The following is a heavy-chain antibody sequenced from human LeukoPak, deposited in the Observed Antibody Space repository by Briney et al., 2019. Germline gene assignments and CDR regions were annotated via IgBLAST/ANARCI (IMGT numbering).Heavy chain of an antibody. CDR1: EFTFDDYA. D-gene: IGHD4-17*01. Sequence: PGGSLRLSCAASEFTFDDYAMHWVRQAPGKGLEWVSGISWNSGTIAYADSVKGRFTISRDNAKNSLYLQMNSLRAEDTAVYYCARESGSVTSEVDFDYWGQGTLVTVSS. CDR2: ISWNSGTI. CDR3: ARESGSVTSEVDFDY. J-gene: IGHJ4*02. V-gene: IGHV3-9*01.